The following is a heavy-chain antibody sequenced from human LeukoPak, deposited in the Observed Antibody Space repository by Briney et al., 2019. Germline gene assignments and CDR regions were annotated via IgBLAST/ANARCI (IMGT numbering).Heavy chain of an antibody. CDR2: ISYDGTVK. V-gene: IGHV3-30*18. J-gene: IGHJ4*02. CDR1: GFTFSSHG. CDR3: AKSGLQICSGGSCYFDY. D-gene: IGHD2-15*01. Sequence: GGSLRLSCAASGFTFSSHGMHWVRQAPGKGLEWVAVISYDGTVKYYADSLEGRFTISRDNSKNTLYLEMNSLRPEDTAVYYCAKSGLQICSGGSCYFDYWGQGALVTVSS.